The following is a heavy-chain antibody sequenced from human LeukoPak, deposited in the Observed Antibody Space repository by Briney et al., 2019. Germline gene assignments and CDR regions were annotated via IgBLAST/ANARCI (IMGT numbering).Heavy chain of an antibody. D-gene: IGHD3-9*01. V-gene: IGHV3-21*01. Sequence: GGSLRLSCAASGFTFSSFGMNWVRQAPGKGLEWVSSMSSSGSHIYYADSVKGRFTISRDNAKNSLYLQMNSLRAEDTAVYYCARGVGYFDWLLSYWGQGALVTVFS. CDR3: ARGVGYFDWLLSY. CDR2: MSSSGSHI. CDR1: GFTFSSFG. J-gene: IGHJ4*02.